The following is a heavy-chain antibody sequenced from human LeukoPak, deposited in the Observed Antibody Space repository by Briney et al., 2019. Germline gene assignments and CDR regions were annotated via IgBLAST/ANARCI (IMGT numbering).Heavy chain of an antibody. Sequence: ASVKVSCKASGYTFTSYAMHWVRQAPGQRLEWMGWINAGNGNTKYSQKFQGRVTMTRDTSTSTVYMELSSLRSEDTAVYYCASTRIAAAGGGFDYWGQGTLVTVSS. CDR1: GYTFTSYA. V-gene: IGHV1-3*01. D-gene: IGHD6-13*01. CDR2: INAGNGNT. CDR3: ASTRIAAAGGGFDY. J-gene: IGHJ4*02.